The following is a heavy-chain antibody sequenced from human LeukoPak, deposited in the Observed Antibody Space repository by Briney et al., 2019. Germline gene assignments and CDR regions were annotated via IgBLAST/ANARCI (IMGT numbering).Heavy chain of an antibody. CDR2: IYYSGST. CDR1: GGSISSYY. D-gene: IGHD1-26*01. J-gene: IGHJ4*02. V-gene: IGHV4-59*01. CDR3: ARDSSSGLVNY. Sequence: AETLSLTCTVSGGSISSYYWSWIRQPPGKGLEWIGYIYYSGSTNYNPSLKSRVTISVDTSKNQFSLKLSSVTAADTAVYYCARDSSSGLVNYWGQGTLVTVSS.